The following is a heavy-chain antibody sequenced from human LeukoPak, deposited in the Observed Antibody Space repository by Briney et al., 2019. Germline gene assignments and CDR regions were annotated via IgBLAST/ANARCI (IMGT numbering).Heavy chain of an antibody. V-gene: IGHV4-34*01. CDR1: GGSFSDYY. CDR2: INHSGST. D-gene: IGHD4-17*01. Sequence: SETLSLTCAVYGGSFSDYYWSWIRQPPGKGLEWIGEINHSGSTNYNPSPKSRVTISVDTSKDQFSLKLNSATAADTAVYYCARAGYGDSDFDYWGQGTLVTVSS. J-gene: IGHJ4*02. CDR3: ARAGYGDSDFDY.